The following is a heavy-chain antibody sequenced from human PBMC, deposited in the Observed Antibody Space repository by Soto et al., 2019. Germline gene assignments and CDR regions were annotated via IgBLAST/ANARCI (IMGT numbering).Heavy chain of an antibody. CDR2: ISYDGSNK. J-gene: IGHJ4*02. D-gene: IGHD3-16*01. V-gene: IGHV3-30-3*01. Sequence: QVQLVESGGGVVQPGRSLRLSCAASGFTFSSYAMHWVRQAPGKGLEWVAVISYDGSNKYYADSVKGRFTISRDNSKKTLYLQMNSLRAEDTAGYYCARDGGGDYFDYWGQGTLVTVSS. CDR1: GFTFSSYA. CDR3: ARDGGGDYFDY.